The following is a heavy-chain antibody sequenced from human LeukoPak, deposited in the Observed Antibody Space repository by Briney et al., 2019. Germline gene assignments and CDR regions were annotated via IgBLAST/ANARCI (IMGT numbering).Heavy chain of an antibody. CDR2: ISNDGSNK. CDR3: ASISYKGYNISPSLNF. D-gene: IGHD1-14*01. Sequence: GRSLRLSCAASGFTFSNYALDWVRQAPGKGLEWVAVISNDGSNKYYADSVKGRFTISRDNSKNTLYLQMNSLRAEDTAVYYCASISYKGYNISPSLNFWGQGTLVTVSS. J-gene: IGHJ4*02. CDR1: GFTFSNYA. V-gene: IGHV3-30*04.